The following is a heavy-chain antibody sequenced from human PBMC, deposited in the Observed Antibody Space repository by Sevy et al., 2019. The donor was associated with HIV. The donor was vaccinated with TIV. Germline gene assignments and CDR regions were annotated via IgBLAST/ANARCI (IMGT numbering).Heavy chain of an antibody. J-gene: IGHJ4*02. V-gene: IGHV3-23*01. CDR2: ISSEGSTT. Sequence: GGSLRLSCAASGFTFSRYVMNWVHQAPGKGLEWVSVISSEGSTTYYADSVKGRFTISRDNSKSTLYLQMNSLRAEDTAVYYCATRSLNSGPYFDPWGQGTLVTVSS. CDR1: GFTFSRYV. CDR3: ATRSLNSGPYFDP. D-gene: IGHD1-1*01.